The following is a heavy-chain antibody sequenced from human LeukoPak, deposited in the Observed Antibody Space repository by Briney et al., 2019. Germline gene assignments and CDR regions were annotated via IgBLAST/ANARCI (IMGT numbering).Heavy chain of an antibody. CDR3: ASFSAYGDDGT. CDR2: IYYSGST. J-gene: IGHJ5*02. Sequence: PSETLSLTCTVSGGSISSYYWSWIRQPPGKGLEWIGYIYYSGSTNYNPSLKSRVTISVDTSKNQFSLKLSSVTAADTAVYYCASFSAYGDDGTWGQGTLVTVSS. CDR1: GGSISSYY. D-gene: IGHD4-17*01. V-gene: IGHV4-59*08.